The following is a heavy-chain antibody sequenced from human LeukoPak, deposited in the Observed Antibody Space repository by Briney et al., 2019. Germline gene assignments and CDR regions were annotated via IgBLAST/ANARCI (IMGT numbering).Heavy chain of an antibody. CDR3: AKWSSGSPGDY. D-gene: IGHD1-26*01. V-gene: IGHV3-23*01. CDR1: GFTFSSYA. Sequence: GGSLRLPCAASGFTFSSYAMSWVRQAPGKGLEWVSGISGSGGSTYYADSVKGRFTISRDNSKNTLYLQMNSLRAEDTAVHYCAKWSSGSPGDYWGQGTLVTVSS. J-gene: IGHJ4*02. CDR2: ISGSGGST.